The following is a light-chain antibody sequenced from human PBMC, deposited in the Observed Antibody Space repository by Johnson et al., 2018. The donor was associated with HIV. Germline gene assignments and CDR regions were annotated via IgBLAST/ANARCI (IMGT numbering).Light chain of an antibody. CDR3: GTWDSSLSPGGG. CDR1: SSNIGNNY. CDR2: ENN. J-gene: IGLJ1*01. V-gene: IGLV1-51*02. Sequence: QSVLTQPPSVSAAPGQKVTISCSGSSSNIGNNYVSWYQQLPGTAPKLLIYENNKRPSGIPDRFSGSKSGTSATLGITGLQTGDEADYYCGTWDSSLSPGGGFGTGTKVTV.